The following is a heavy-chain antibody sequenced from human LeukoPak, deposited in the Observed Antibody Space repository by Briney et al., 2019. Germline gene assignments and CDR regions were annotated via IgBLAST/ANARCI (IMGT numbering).Heavy chain of an antibody. J-gene: IGHJ4*02. CDR1: GFTVSSNY. Sequence: GGSLRLSCAASGFTVSSNYMSWVRQAPGKGLEWVAFIRFDGTNKYYADSVKGRFTISRDNSKNTVYLQMNSLRTEDTAVYYCARDSGSYGGAFDYWGQGTLVTVSS. D-gene: IGHD1-26*01. CDR2: IRFDGTNK. CDR3: ARDSGSYGGAFDY. V-gene: IGHV3-30*02.